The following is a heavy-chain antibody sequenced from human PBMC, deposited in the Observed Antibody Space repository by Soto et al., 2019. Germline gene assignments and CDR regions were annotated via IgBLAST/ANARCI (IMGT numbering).Heavy chain of an antibody. J-gene: IGHJ4*02. CDR2: IYYSGST. CDR1: GGSISSGDYY. Sequence: TLSLTCTVSGGSISSGDYYWSWIRQPPGKGLEWIGYIYYSGSTYYNPSLKSRVTISVDTSKNQFSLKLSSVTAADTAVYYCARDGDDYGDYGGSRKRTFDYWGQGTLVTVSS. V-gene: IGHV4-30-4*01. CDR3: ARDGDDYGDYGGSRKRTFDY. D-gene: IGHD4-17*01.